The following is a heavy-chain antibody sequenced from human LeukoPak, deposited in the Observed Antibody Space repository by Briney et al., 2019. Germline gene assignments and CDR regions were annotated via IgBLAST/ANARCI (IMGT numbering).Heavy chain of an antibody. J-gene: IGHJ3*02. CDR3: ARALIRVRGVRPRRDAFDI. CDR1: GYTFTNYG. D-gene: IGHD3-10*01. Sequence: ASVKVSCKASGYTFTNYGISWVRQAPGQGLEWMGWVSAYNGNTNYAQKLQGRVTMTTDTSTSTAYMELSSLRSDDTAVYYCARALIRVRGVRPRRDAFDIWGQGTMVTVSS. V-gene: IGHV1-18*01. CDR2: VSAYNGNT.